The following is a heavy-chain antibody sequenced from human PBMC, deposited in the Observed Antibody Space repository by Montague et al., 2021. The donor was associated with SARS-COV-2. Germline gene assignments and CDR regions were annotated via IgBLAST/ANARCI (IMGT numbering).Heavy chain of an antibody. CDR1: GGSISSSSYY. D-gene: IGHD6-13*01. J-gene: IGHJ5*02. CDR3: AGRGVRYSSSWYSYWFDP. CDR2: IYYSGST. V-gene: IGHV4-39*01. Sequence: SETLSLTCTVSGGSISSSSYYWGWIRQPPGKVLEWIGSIYYSGSTYYNPSLKSRVTISVDTSKNQFSLKLSSVTAADTAVYYCAGRGVRYSSSWYSYWFDPWGQGTLVTVSS.